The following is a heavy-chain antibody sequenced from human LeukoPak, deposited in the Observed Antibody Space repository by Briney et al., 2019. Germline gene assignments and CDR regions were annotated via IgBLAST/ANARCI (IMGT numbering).Heavy chain of an antibody. J-gene: IGHJ4*02. V-gene: IGHV3-74*01. D-gene: IGHD4-17*01. CDR3: ARDLRDYGDYVGY. CDR1: GFTFSGHW. Sequence: GGSLRLSCAVSGFTFSGHWMFWVRQAPGKGLEWVSSSNSDGSITGYTDSVKGRFTVSRDNAKNSLYLQMNSLRAEDTAVYYCARDLRDYGDYVGYWGQGTLVTVSS. CDR2: SNSDGSIT.